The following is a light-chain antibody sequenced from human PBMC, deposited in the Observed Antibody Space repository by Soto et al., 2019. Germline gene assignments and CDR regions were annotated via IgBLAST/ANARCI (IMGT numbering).Light chain of an antibody. V-gene: IGLV3-21*02. J-gene: IGLJ1*01. Sequence: SSELTQPPSVSVAPGQTARITCGGDGIGSKSVHWYQQKPGQAPLLVVYDDSDRPSGTPERFSGSNSGNTATLTISRVEAGAEADYYCQVWDSSGGHQGYVFGTGTKLTVL. CDR3: QVWDSSGGHQGYV. CDR2: DDS. CDR1: GIGSKS.